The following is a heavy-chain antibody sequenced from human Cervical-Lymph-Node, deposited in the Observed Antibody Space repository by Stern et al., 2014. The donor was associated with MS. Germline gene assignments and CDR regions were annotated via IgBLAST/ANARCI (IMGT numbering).Heavy chain of an antibody. CDR3: VRGPYYYDSSGSDY. CDR1: GGSFSGWY. CDR2: IIHSGST. J-gene: IGHJ4*02. Sequence: QVPLQQWGAGLLKPSETLSLTCAVYGGSFSGWYWTWIRQPPGKGLECIGKIIHSGSTSYKPSLKSRVTISIDTSKNQFSLNLSSVTAADTAVYYCVRGPYYYDSSGSDYWGQGTLVTVSS. D-gene: IGHD3-22*01. V-gene: IGHV4-34*01.